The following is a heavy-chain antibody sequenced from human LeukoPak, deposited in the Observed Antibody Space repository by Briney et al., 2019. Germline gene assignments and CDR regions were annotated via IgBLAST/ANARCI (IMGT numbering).Heavy chain of an antibody. CDR3: ARAVRALKGLGIEY. CDR1: GYTFTSYG. D-gene: IGHD3-16*01. CDR2: ISGYNGDT. Sequence: ASVKVSCKASGYTFTSYGLSWVRQAPGQGLEWMGWISGYNGDTNYAQKFQDRVTMTTDTSTTTAYMELRSLRTDDTAVYYCARAVRALKGLGIEYWGQGTLVTVSS. J-gene: IGHJ4*02. V-gene: IGHV1-18*01.